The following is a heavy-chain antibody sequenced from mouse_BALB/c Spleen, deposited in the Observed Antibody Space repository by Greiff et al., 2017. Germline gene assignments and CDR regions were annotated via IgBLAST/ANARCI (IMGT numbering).Heavy chain of an antibody. CDR3: ARSPYYGSSYWYFDV. CDR1: GYAFSSYW. V-gene: IGHV1-80*01. D-gene: IGHD1-1*01. CDR2: IYPGDGDT. J-gene: IGHJ1*01. Sequence: VQLQQSGAELVRPGSSVKISCKASGYAFSSYWMNWVKQRPGQGLEWIGQIYPGDGDTNYNGKFKGKATLTADKSSSTAYMQLSSLTSEDSAVYFWARSPYYGSSYWYFDVWGAGTTVTVSS.